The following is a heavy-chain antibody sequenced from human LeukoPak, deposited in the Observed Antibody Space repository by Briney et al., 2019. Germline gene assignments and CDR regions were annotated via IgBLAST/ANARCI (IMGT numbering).Heavy chain of an antibody. V-gene: IGHV3-23*01. CDR3: AKASSAGYYYGMDV. J-gene: IGHJ6*02. CDR1: GFTFTNYG. Sequence: PGGSLRLPCTTSGFTFTNYGINWVRQAPGKGLEWVSAISGSGGSTYYADSVKGRFTISRDNSKNTLYLQMNSLRAEDTAVYYCAKASSAGYYYGMDVWGQGTTVTVPS. CDR2: ISGSGGST. D-gene: IGHD6-19*01.